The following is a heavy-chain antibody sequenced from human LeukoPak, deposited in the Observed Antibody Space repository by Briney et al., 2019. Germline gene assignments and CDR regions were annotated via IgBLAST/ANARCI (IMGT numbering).Heavy chain of an antibody. J-gene: IGHJ6*03. CDR1: GGSISTNNW. Sequence: SGTLSLTCAVSGGSISTNNWWTWVRQPPGKGLEWIGEIHHSGSTDYNPSLKSRVTISVDTSKNQFSLKLSSVTAADTAVYYCARDGSGSPYYYYYYMDVWGKGTTVTISS. D-gene: IGHD1-26*01. CDR2: IHHSGST. CDR3: ARDGSGSPYYYYYYMDV. V-gene: IGHV4-4*02.